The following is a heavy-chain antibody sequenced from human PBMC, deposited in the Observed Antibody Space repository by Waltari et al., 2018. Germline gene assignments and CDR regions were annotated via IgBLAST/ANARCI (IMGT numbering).Heavy chain of an antibody. V-gene: IGHV3-23*04. CDR3: AKEGFSSSWYTWFDS. CDR1: GFTFITHP. Sequence: EVQLVESGGGLEQVGGALKLSCVASGFTFITHPISWVRQAPGKGLQWVSAISGSGGATYYADSVKGRFTISRDNSKNTLYLQINSLRAEDAAVYFCAKEGFSSSWYTWFDSWGQGTLVTVSS. D-gene: IGHD6-13*01. J-gene: IGHJ5*01. CDR2: ISGSGGAT.